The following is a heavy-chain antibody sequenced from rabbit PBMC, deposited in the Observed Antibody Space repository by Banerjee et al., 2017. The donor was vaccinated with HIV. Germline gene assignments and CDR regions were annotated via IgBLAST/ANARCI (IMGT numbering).Heavy chain of an antibody. V-gene: IGHV1S45*01. CDR3: ARGDAAYAGYNYGFNL. D-gene: IGHD7-1*01. CDR1: GFSFSSSYW. CDR2: IWAGSVGNT. J-gene: IGHJ4*01. Sequence: QEQLEESGGDLVKPEGSLTLTCTASGFSFSSSYWLCWVRQAPGKGLEWIACIWAGSVGNTYYASWAKGRFTISRTSSTTVTLQMTSLTAADTATYFCARGDAAYAGYNYGFNLWGQGTLVTVS.